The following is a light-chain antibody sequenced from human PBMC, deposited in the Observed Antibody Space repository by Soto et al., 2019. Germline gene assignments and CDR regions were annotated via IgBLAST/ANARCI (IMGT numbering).Light chain of an antibody. Sequence: ETVLTQAPGTLSLSPGDRATLSCRASQSVGGSSLAWYQQRPGQAPRLLIYHTSNRATGIPDRFSGSGSGTDFTLTISRLEPEDFAVYYCQQYHSSPRTFGQGTKVDIK. V-gene: IGKV3-20*01. CDR1: QSVGGSS. J-gene: IGKJ1*01. CDR2: HTS. CDR3: QQYHSSPRT.